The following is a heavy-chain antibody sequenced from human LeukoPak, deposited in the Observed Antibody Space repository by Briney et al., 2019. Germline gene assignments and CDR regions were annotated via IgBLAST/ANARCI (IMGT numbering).Heavy chain of an antibody. CDR3: ARGRLLRLENFFDL. D-gene: IGHD2-21*01. V-gene: IGHV3-48*03. CDR2: FSRDGSDI. Sequence: PGGSLRLSCAASGFTFSNYEMHWVRQAPGKGLEWVAYFSRDGSDIYYADSARGRFTISSDNAKNSVILQMNSLRAEDTAVYYCARGRLLRLENFFDLWGQGTLVTVSS. CDR1: GFTFSNYE. J-gene: IGHJ4*02.